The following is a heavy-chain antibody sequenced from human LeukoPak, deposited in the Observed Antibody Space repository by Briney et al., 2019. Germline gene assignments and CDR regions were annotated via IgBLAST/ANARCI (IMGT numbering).Heavy chain of an antibody. Sequence: SETLSLTCTVSGGSINSYFWGWVRQPAGKGLEWIGRIYTSGTTHYSPSLKSRLTMSVDTSKNQFSLNLRSVTAADTALYFCGRQGYTASHYFVDYWSQGTLVTVSS. CDR3: GRQGYTASHYFVDY. J-gene: IGHJ4*02. V-gene: IGHV4-4*07. CDR2: IYTSGTT. D-gene: IGHD1-26*01. CDR1: GGSINSYF.